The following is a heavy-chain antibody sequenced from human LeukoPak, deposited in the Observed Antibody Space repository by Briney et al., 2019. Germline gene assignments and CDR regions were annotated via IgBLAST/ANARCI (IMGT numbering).Heavy chain of an antibody. J-gene: IGHJ5*02. CDR2: IIPTFGIA. Sequence: SVKVSCKASGGTFSNYAISWVRQAPGQGLEWMGRIIPTFGIANYAQRFQGRVTITADKSTSTAYMELSSLRSEDTAVYYCARGHDFWSDNWFDPWGQGTLVTVSS. V-gene: IGHV1-69*04. CDR1: GGTFSNYA. D-gene: IGHD3-3*01. CDR3: ARGHDFWSDNWFDP.